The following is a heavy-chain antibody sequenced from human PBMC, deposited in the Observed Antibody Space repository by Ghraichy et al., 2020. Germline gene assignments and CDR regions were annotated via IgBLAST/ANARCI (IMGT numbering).Heavy chain of an antibody. V-gene: IGHV3-74*01. CDR1: GFTFSNHW. D-gene: IGHD1-26*01. Sequence: LTCAASGFTFSNHWMHWVRQAPGKGLVWVSRVQGDGSTTHYADSVQGRFTISRDNAKNTLYLQMNSLRAEDTAVYYCARETTLSGTFHDYWGQGTLVTVFS. J-gene: IGHJ4*02. CDR2: VQGDGSTT. CDR3: ARETTLSGTFHDY.